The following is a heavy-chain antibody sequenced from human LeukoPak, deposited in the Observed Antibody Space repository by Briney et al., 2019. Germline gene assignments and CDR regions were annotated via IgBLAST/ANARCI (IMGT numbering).Heavy chain of an antibody. D-gene: IGHD3-22*01. CDR2: IKSKTDGGTT. V-gene: IGHV3-15*01. J-gene: IGHJ4*02. CDR3: TTVGGKYYYDSSGYYPSNY. CDR1: GFTFSNAW. Sequence: PGGSLRLSCAASGFTFSNAWMSWVRQAPGKGLEWVGRIKSKTDGGTTDYAAPVKGRFTISRDDSKNTLYLQMNSLKTEDTAVYYCTTVGGKYYYDSSGYYPSNYWGQGTLVTVSS.